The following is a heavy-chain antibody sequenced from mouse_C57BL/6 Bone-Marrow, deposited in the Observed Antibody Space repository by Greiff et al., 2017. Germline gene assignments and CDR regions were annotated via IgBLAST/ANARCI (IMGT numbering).Heavy chain of an antibody. CDR2: IDPANGNT. CDR3: ARGAYGSSDY. D-gene: IGHD1-1*01. CDR1: GFNINNSY. V-gene: IGHV14-3*01. J-gene: IGHJ2*01. Sequence: VQLQQSVAELVRPGASVKLSCTASGFNINNSYMHWVKQRPEQGLEWIGRIDPANGNTKYDPKFQGKDTITAYTSSNTAFLQRSSLTSEDTAIYYCARGAYGSSDYWGQGTTLTVSS.